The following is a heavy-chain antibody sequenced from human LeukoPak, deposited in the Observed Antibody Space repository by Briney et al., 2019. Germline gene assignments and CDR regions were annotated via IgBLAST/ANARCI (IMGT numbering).Heavy chain of an antibody. Sequence: SETLSLTCTVSGGSISSYYWSWIRQPPGKGLEWIGYIYYSGSTNYNPSLKSRVTISVDTSKNQFSLKLSSVTAADTAVYYCARGRKARHFDYWGQGTLVTVSS. CDR3: ARGRKARHFDY. CDR2: IYYSGST. V-gene: IGHV4-59*01. J-gene: IGHJ4*02. CDR1: GGSISSYY. D-gene: IGHD1-1*01.